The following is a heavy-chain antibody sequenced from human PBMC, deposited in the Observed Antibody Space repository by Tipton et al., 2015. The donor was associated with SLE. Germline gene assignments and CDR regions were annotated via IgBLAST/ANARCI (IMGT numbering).Heavy chain of an antibody. CDR2: IHANSDNK. V-gene: IGHV3-23*01. J-gene: IGHJ4*02. CDR3: ATVLGSIDPFDD. D-gene: IGHD2-8*02. CDR1: GFIFSNSA. Sequence: SLRLSRTASGFIFSNSAMAWVRQAPGKGLEWVSSIHANSDNKYYRDSVKGRFTTSRDNSKSTLYLQMNSLRVEDTALYYWATVLGSIDPFDDWGQGTLVTVSS.